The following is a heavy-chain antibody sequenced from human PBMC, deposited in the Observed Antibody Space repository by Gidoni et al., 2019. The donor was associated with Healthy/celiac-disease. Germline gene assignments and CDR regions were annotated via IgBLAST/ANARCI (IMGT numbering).Heavy chain of an antibody. J-gene: IGHJ4*02. D-gene: IGHD1-26*01. CDR2: INSDGSST. CDR1: RFTFSRYW. V-gene: IGHV3-74*01. Sequence: EVQLVESGGGLVQPGGASSLSCAASRFTFSRYWMHWVRQAPGKGLVWVSRINSDGSSTSYADSVKGRFTISRDNAKNTLYLQMNSLRAEDTAVYYCARDLDSGSDGGIFDYWGQGTLVTVSS. CDR3: ARDLDSGSDGGIFDY.